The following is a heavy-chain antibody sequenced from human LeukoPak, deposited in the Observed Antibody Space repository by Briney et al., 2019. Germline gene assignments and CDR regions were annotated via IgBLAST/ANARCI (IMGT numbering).Heavy chain of an antibody. CDR1: GFTFDDYA. Sequence: GGSLRLSCAASGFTFDDYAMHWVRQAPGKGLEWVSGISWNSGSIGYADSVKGRFTISRDNSKNTLYLQMNSLRAEDTAVYYCARVRDQAFDYWGQGTLVTVSS. CDR2: ISWNSGSI. CDR3: ARVRDQAFDY. V-gene: IGHV3-9*01. D-gene: IGHD2-2*01. J-gene: IGHJ4*02.